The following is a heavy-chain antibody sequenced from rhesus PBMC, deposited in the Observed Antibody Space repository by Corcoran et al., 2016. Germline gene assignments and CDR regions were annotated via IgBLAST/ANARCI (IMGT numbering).Heavy chain of an antibody. D-gene: IGHD4-29*01. V-gene: IGHV4-173*01. J-gene: IGHJ4*01. CDR2: ISGSNATT. CDR1: GGSINNNY. Sequence: QLQLQESGPGLVKPSETLSLTCAVSGGSINNNYWSWIRQPPGKGLEWIGRISGSNATTDYTPSLRGRVTISTDISKNQISLNLKSVTAADTAVYFCANLYGSDRAWGQGVLVTVSS. CDR3: ANLYGSDRA.